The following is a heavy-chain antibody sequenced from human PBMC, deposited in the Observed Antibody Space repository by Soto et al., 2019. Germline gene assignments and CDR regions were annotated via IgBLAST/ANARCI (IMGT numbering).Heavy chain of an antibody. D-gene: IGHD4-4*01. Sequence: ASVKVSCKASGYTFTDYHIHWVRQAPGQGLEWMGWIYPNSGATDYAQKFQGWVTMTIDTSISTAYLELSGLKSDDTAVYYCARDRRHSWYWLDPWGQGTPVTVSS. CDR2: IYPNSGAT. CDR3: ARDRRHSWYWLDP. CDR1: GYTFTDYH. J-gene: IGHJ5*02. V-gene: IGHV1-2*04.